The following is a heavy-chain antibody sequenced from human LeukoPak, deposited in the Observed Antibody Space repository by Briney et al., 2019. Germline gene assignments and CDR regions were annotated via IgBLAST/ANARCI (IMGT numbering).Heavy chain of an antibody. J-gene: IGHJ3*02. CDR1: GGSISSYS. CDR3: ARGSMVRGKGAFDI. Sequence: SETLSLTCTVSGGSISSYSWSWIRQPPGKGLEWIGSIYHSGSTYYNPSLKSRVTISVDTSKNQFSLKLSSVTAADTAVYYCARGSMVRGKGAFDIWGQGTMVTVSS. V-gene: IGHV4-38-2*02. D-gene: IGHD3-10*01. CDR2: IYHSGST.